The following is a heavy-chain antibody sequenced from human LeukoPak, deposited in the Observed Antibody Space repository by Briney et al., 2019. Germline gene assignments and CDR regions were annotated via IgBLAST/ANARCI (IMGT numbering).Heavy chain of an antibody. V-gene: IGHV3-30*18. CDR3: AKEDVAAAGAFDY. CDR1: GFTYSSYG. Sequence: PGGSLRLSCAASGFTYSSYGMHWVRQAPGKGLESVAVISYDGSNKYYADSVKGRFTISRDNSKNTLYLQMNSLRAEDTAVYYCAKEDVAAAGAFDYWGQGTLVTVSS. D-gene: IGHD6-13*01. J-gene: IGHJ4*02. CDR2: ISYDGSNK.